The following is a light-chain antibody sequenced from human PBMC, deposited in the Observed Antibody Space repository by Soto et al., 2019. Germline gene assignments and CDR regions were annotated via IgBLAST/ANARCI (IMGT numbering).Light chain of an antibody. V-gene: IGLV2-14*03. CDR2: DVS. CDR1: SSDVGGYNY. J-gene: IGLJ1*01. CDR3: SSYTSSSTLDV. Sequence: QSALTKPASVSGSPGQSITISCTGTSSDVGGYNYVSWYQQHPGKAPKLMIYDVSNRPSGVSNRFSGSKSGNTASLTISGLQAEDEGDYYCSSYTSSSTLDVFGTGTKVTVL.